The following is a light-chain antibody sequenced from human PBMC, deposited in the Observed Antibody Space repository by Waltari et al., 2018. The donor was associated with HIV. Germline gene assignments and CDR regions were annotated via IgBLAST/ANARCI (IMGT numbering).Light chain of an antibody. J-gene: IGLJ1*01. Sequence: QSALTQPASVSGSPGQSITIPCTGTSSDVGSYHLVSWYQQHPGKAPKLMIYEVSKRPSGVPNRFSGSKSGNTSSLTISGLQAEDEADYYCCSYAGSSTYVFGTGTKVTVL. CDR3: CSYAGSSTYV. CDR2: EVS. CDR1: SSDVGSYHL. V-gene: IGLV2-23*02.